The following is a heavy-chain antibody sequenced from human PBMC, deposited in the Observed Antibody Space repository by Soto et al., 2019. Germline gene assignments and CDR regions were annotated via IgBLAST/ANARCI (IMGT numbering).Heavy chain of an antibody. CDR1: GYTFTSYD. D-gene: IGHD3-3*02. Sequence: ASVKVSCKASGYTFTSYDINWVRQATGQGLEWMGWMNPNSGNTGYAQKFQGRVTMTRNTSISTAYMELSSLRSEDTAVYYCARGIVGVDGSIMNWFDTWGQGTLVTVSS. J-gene: IGHJ5*02. CDR3: ARGIVGVDGSIMNWFDT. V-gene: IGHV1-8*01. CDR2: MNPNSGNT.